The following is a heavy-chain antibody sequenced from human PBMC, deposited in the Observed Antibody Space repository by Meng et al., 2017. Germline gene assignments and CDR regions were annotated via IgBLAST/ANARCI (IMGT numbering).Heavy chain of an antibody. CDR2: IIPIFGTA. CDR1: GGTFSSYA. V-gene: IGHV1-69*01. CDR3: ARDDYSNYLPFDY. D-gene: IGHD4-11*01. Sequence: VELSRSGAEVKKPGYSVKVSCKASGGTFSSYAISWVRQAPGQGLEWMGGIIPIFGTANYAQKFQGRVTITADESTSTAYMELSSLRSEDTAVYYCARDDYSNYLPFDYWGQGTLVTVSS. J-gene: IGHJ4*02.